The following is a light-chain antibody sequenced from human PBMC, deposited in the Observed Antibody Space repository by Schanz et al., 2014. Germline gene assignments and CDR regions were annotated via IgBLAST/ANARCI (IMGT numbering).Light chain of an antibody. J-gene: IGLJ2*01. CDR1: SSDVGRYNY. V-gene: IGLV2-8*01. CDR2: EVT. CDR3: GSYAGSNNFLV. Sequence: SALTQPPSASGSPGQSVTISCTGTSSDVGRYNYVSWYQHHPGKAPKLMIYEVTKRPSGVPDRFSGSKSGNTASLTVSGLQAEDEAGYYCGSYAGSNNFLVFGGGTKLTVL.